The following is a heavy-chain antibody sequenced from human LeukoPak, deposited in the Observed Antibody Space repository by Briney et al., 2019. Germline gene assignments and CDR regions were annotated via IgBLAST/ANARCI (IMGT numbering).Heavy chain of an antibody. Sequence: TGGSLRLSCAASEFTFSRYGMNWVRQAPGKGLEWVSSISSSSSYMYYADSVKGRFTISRDNAKNSLYLQMNGLRAEDTAVYYCARDAGYSDYWGQGTLVTVSS. CDR2: ISSSSSYM. J-gene: IGHJ4*02. CDR3: ARDAGYSDY. D-gene: IGHD2-15*01. CDR1: EFTFSRYG. V-gene: IGHV3-21*01.